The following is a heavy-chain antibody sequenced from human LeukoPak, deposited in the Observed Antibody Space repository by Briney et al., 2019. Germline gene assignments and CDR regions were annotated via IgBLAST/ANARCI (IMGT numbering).Heavy chain of an antibody. V-gene: IGHV1-2*02. CDR3: ARDSGYYGDYESYYYYYYMDV. CDR2: INPNSGGT. D-gene: IGHD4-17*01. CDR1: GYTFTGYY. J-gene: IGHJ6*03. Sequence: GASVKVSCKASGYTFTGYYMHWVRQAPGQGLEWMGWINPNSGGTNYAQKFQGRVTMTRDTSISTAYMELSRLRSDDTAVYYCARDSGYYGDYESYYYYYYMDVWGKGTTVTVSS.